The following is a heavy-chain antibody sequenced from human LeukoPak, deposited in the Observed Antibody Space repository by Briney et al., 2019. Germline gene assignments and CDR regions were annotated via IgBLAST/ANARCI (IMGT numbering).Heavy chain of an antibody. J-gene: IGHJ4*02. CDR2: INPNSGGT. V-gene: IGHV1-2*02. CDR1: GFTFTGYY. Sequence: ASVKVSFKASGFTFTGYYMHWVRQAPGQGLEWMGWINPNSGGTNYAQKFQGRVTMTRDTSISTAYMELSRLRSDDTAVYYCARASTITGTFDYWGQGTLVTVSS. D-gene: IGHD1/OR15-1a*01. CDR3: ARASTITGTFDY.